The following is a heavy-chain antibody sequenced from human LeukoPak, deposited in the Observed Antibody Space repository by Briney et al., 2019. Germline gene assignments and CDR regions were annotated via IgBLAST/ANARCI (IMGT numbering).Heavy chain of an antibody. V-gene: IGHV3-7*01. J-gene: IGHJ4*02. D-gene: IGHD3-3*01. CDR1: GFIFTNYF. CDR3: ATDRGWRTSGYYLYYFEY. Sequence: GGSLRLSCAASGFIFTNYFMSWVRQAPGKGLEWVASIKHDGSEKYYVDSVRGRFTISRDNTMNSLYLQMSSLRAEDTAVYYCATDRGWRTSGYYLYYFEYWGQGTWSPTPQ. CDR2: IKHDGSEK.